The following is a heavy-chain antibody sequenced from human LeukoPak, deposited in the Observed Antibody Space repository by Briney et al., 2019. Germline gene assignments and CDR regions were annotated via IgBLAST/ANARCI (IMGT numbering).Heavy chain of an antibody. J-gene: IGHJ4*02. Sequence: PGGSLRLSCAASGFTFDDYAMHWVRQAPGKGLEWVSGISWNSGSIGYADSVKGRFTISRDNAKNSLYLQMNSLRAEDTALYYCAKLPISYDSSGYYSDADYWGQGTLATVSS. D-gene: IGHD3-22*01. CDR1: GFTFDDYA. CDR2: ISWNSGSI. V-gene: IGHV3-9*01. CDR3: AKLPISYDSSGYYSDADY.